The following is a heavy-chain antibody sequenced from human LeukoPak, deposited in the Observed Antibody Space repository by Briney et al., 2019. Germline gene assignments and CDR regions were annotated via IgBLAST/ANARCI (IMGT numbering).Heavy chain of an antibody. Sequence: ASVKVSCKASGYTFSSYGISWVRQAPGQGLEWVGWISAYNGNTNYAQKLQGRVTMTTDTSTSTAYMELRSLRSDDTAAYYCARVSGYFDSAAYWGQGTLVTVSS. CDR3: ARVSGYFDSAAY. D-gene: IGHD3-22*01. V-gene: IGHV1-18*01. CDR1: GYTFSSYG. J-gene: IGHJ4*02. CDR2: ISAYNGNT.